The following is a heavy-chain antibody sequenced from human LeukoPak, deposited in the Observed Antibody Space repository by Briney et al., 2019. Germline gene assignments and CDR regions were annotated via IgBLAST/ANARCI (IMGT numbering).Heavy chain of an antibody. D-gene: IGHD2-15*01. J-gene: IGHJ4*02. CDR2: IYYTGSS. Sequence: SETLSLTCTVSGGSISYSSYYWGCIRQPPGKGLEWIGSIYYTGSSYYNPSLKSRVTISVDTSKNQFSLKLRSVTAADTAVYYCARDCSGGSCFSGPFEYWGQGTLVTVSS. V-gene: IGHV4-39*02. CDR1: GGSISYSSYY. CDR3: ARDCSGGSCFSGPFEY.